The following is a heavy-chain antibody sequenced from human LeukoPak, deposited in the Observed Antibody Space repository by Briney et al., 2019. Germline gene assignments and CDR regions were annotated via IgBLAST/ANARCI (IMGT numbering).Heavy chain of an antibody. CDR3: AKALFSSYYFDY. J-gene: IGHJ4*02. Sequence: SETLSLTCSVSGGSISSYYWSWIRQPPGKGLEWIGYIYYSGSTNYNPSLKSRVTISVDKSKNQFSLKLSSVTAADTAVYYCAKALFSSYYFDYWGQGTLVTVSS. D-gene: IGHD2-15*01. V-gene: IGHV4-59*12. CDR2: IYYSGST. CDR1: GGSISSYY.